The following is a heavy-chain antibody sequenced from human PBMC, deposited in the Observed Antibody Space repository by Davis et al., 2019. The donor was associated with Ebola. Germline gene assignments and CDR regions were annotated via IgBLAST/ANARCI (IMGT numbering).Heavy chain of an antibody. V-gene: IGHV3-21*01. CDR3: ARDLNQAAASADPFDY. CDR1: GFTFSSYS. CDR2: LTSSSYYI. D-gene: IGHD6-13*01. Sequence: GESLKISCAASGFTFSSYSMSWVRQAPGRGLEWVSSLTSSSYYIYYTDSVKGRFTISRDNAKNSLYLQMNSLRAEDTAVYYCARDLNQAAASADPFDYWGQGSLVTVSS. J-gene: IGHJ4*02.